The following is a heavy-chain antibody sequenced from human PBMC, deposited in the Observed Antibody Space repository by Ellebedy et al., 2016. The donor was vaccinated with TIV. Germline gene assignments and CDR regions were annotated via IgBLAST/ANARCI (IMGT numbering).Heavy chain of an antibody. Sequence: GESLKISCKGSGYSFANSWIGWVRQMPGKGLEWMGIIYPGDSDTRYSPSFQGQVTISADKSISAAYLQWSSLKASDIAMYYCARSDLLSYGSWRAPFDPWGQGTLVTVSS. D-gene: IGHD3-10*01. CDR1: GYSFANSW. CDR2: IYPGDSDT. J-gene: IGHJ5*02. V-gene: IGHV5-51*01. CDR3: ARSDLLSYGSWRAPFDP.